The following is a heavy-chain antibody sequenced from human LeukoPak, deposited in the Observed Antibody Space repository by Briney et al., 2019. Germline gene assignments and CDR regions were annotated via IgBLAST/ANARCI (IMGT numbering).Heavy chain of an antibody. J-gene: IGHJ6*02. CDR2: IRSKANSYAT. D-gene: IGHD4-17*01. CDR3: TRGDYGDYYGMDV. V-gene: IGHV3-73*01. Sequence: PGGSLRLSCAASGFTFSGSAMHWVRQASGKGLEWVGRIRSKANSYATAYAASVKGRFTISRDDSKNTAYLQMNSLKTEDTAVYYCTRGDYGDYYGMDVWGQGTTVTVSS. CDR1: GFTFSGSA.